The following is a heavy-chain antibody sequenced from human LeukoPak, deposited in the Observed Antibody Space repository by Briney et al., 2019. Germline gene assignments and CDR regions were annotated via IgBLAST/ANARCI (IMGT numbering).Heavy chain of an antibody. CDR1: GFTFSSYG. V-gene: IGHV3-33*01. CDR3: ARDKSDYDILTGYTYYFDY. Sequence: GRSLRLSCAVSGFTFSSYGMHWVRQAPGKGLEWVAVIWYDGSNKYYADSVKGRFTISRDNSKNTLYLQMNSLRAEDTAVYYCARDKSDYDILTGYTYYFDYWGQGTLVTVSS. D-gene: IGHD3-9*01. J-gene: IGHJ4*02. CDR2: IWYDGSNK.